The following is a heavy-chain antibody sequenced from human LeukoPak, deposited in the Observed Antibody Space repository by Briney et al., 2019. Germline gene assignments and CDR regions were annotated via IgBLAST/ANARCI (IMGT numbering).Heavy chain of an antibody. CDR3: ARGRGTTSSNFDY. Sequence: ASVKVSCKASGYTFTGYYMHWVRQAPGQGLEWMGWINPNNGGTNYAQKFQGGVTMTRDTSISTAYMELSRLTSDDTAVYYCARGRGTTSSNFDYWGQGTLVTVSS. CDR1: GYTFTGYY. CDR2: INPNNGGT. D-gene: IGHD2-2*01. V-gene: IGHV1-2*02. J-gene: IGHJ4*02.